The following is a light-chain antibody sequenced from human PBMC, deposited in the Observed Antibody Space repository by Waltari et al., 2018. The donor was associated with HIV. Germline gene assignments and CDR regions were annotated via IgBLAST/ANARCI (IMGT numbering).Light chain of an antibody. CDR2: SNN. J-gene: IGLJ3*02. CDR3: ATWDDSLNGRWV. CDR1: SSNIGSNT. V-gene: IGLV1-44*01. Sequence: QSVLTQPPSASGTPGQRVTISCSGSSSNIGSNTVNWYQQLPGTAPKLLFYSNNQRPSGGPDRFSGSTSGTSASLAISGLQSEDEADDYCATWDDSLNGRWVFGGGTKLTVL.